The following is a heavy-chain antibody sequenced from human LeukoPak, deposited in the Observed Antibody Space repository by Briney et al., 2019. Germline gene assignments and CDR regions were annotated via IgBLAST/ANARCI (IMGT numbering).Heavy chain of an antibody. Sequence: GGSLRLSCAASGFTFSSYSMNWVRQAPGKGLEWVSSISSSSSYIYYADSVKGRFTISRDNAKNSLYLQMNSLRAEDTAVYYCASTPRAVTTGYYYMDVWGKGTMVTVSS. CDR1: GFTFSSYS. V-gene: IGHV3-21*01. J-gene: IGHJ6*03. CDR2: ISSSSSYI. D-gene: IGHD4-17*01. CDR3: ASTPRAVTTGYYYMDV.